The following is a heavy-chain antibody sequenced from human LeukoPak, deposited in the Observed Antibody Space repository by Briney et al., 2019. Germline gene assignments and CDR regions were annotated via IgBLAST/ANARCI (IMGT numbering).Heavy chain of an antibody. V-gene: IGHV3-33*06. CDR1: GFTFSSYG. CDR2: IWYDGSNK. CDR3: AKDGLWNWPPEFDP. Sequence: GRSLRLSCAASGFTFSSYGMHWVRQAPGKGLEWVAVIWYDGSNKYYADSVKGRFTISRDNSKNTLYLQMNSLRAEDTAVYYCAKDGLWNWPPEFDPWGQGTLVTVSS. D-gene: IGHD1-1*01. J-gene: IGHJ5*02.